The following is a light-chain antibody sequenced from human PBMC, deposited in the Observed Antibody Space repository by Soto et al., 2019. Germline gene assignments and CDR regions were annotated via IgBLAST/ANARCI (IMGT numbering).Light chain of an antibody. CDR3: CSYAGSSIFYV. Sequence: QSALTQPASVSGSPGQSITISCTGTSSDVGSYNLVSWYQQHPGKAPKLTIYEGSKRPSGVSNRFSGSKSGNTASLTISGLQAEDEADYYCCSYAGSSIFYVFGTGTKLTVL. CDR2: EGS. CDR1: SSDVGSYNL. J-gene: IGLJ1*01. V-gene: IGLV2-23*01.